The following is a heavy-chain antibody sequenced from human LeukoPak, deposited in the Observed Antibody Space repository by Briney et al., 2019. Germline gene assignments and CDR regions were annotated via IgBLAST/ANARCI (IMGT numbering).Heavy chain of an antibody. CDR3: AKGGYCSSTSCYVDWFDH. CDR1: GFTFSSYV. V-gene: IGHV3-23*01. Sequence: PGGTLRLSCAASGFTFSSYVMNWVRQAPGKGLEWVSVSSGGGGCTSYADSVKDRCAISSDNSKNTLFLQMIRLRAEDTAVYYCAKGGYCSSTSCYVDWFDHWGQGTLATVSS. CDR2: SSGGGGCT. J-gene: IGHJ5*02. D-gene: IGHD2-2*01.